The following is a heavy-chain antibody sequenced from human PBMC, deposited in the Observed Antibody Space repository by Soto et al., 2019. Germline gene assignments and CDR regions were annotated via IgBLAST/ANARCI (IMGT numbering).Heavy chain of an antibody. CDR2: IIPILGIA. V-gene: IGHV1-69*02. Sequence: QVQLVQSGAEVKKPGSSVKVSCKASGGTFSSYTISWVRQAPGQGLEWMGRIIPILGIANYAQKFQGRVTITADKSTSTAYMELSSLRSEDTAVYYCARFHGSSGYYPDYWGQGTLVTVSS. CDR1: GGTFSSYT. D-gene: IGHD3-22*01. CDR3: ARFHGSSGYYPDY. J-gene: IGHJ4*02.